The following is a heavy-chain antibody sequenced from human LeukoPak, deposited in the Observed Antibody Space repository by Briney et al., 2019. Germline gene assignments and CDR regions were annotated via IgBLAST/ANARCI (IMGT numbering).Heavy chain of an antibody. Sequence: GGSLRLSCTASGFTFGDYTMNWVRQAPGKGLEWVGFIRSKAYGGTAEYAASMKGRFTISRDDSKSIAYLQMNSLRAEDTALYYCASGGLSSSWYLHYWGQGTLVTVSS. V-gene: IGHV3-49*04. D-gene: IGHD6-13*01. CDR2: IRSKAYGGTA. J-gene: IGHJ4*02. CDR3: ASGGLSSSWYLHY. CDR1: GFTFGDYT.